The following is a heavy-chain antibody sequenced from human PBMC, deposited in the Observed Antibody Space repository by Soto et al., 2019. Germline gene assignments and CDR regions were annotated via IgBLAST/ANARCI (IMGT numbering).Heavy chain of an antibody. D-gene: IGHD6-13*01. V-gene: IGHV4-31*03. J-gene: IGHJ6*02. Sequence: QVQLQESGPGLVKPSQTLSLTCTVSGGSISSGGYYWSWIRQHPGKGLEWIGYIYYSGSTYYNPSLKSRVTISVDTSKNQFSLKLSSVTAADTAVYYCARRRDIAAAYYYYGMDVWGQGTTVTVSS. CDR2: IYYSGST. CDR3: ARRRDIAAAYYYYGMDV. CDR1: GGSISSGGYY.